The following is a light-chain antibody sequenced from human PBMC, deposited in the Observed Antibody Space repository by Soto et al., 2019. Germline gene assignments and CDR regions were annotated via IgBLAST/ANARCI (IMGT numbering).Light chain of an antibody. CDR1: SSNIGSNT. Sequence: QSVLTQPPSASGTPGQRVAISCSGSSSNIGSNTVNWYQHLPGTAPKLLIYTNNQRPSGVPDRFSGSKSGTSASLAISGLQPEDEADYFCAAWDGSLSALYVFGTGTKLTVL. CDR2: TNN. CDR3: AAWDGSLSALYV. J-gene: IGLJ1*01. V-gene: IGLV1-44*01.